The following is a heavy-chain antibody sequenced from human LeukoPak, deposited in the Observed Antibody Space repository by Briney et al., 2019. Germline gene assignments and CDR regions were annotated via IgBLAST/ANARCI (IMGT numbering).Heavy chain of an antibody. J-gene: IGHJ4*02. Sequence: GGSLRLSCAASGFTFSNYWMSWVRQAPGKGLDWVANIRQDGSENYYVDSVRGRFTISRDNPKNSLYLQLNSLRAEDTAVYHCATPPGGLLWFGELRYWGRGALVTVSS. CDR3: ATPPGGLLWFGELRY. CDR2: IRQDGSEN. D-gene: IGHD3-10*01. CDR1: GFTFSNYW. V-gene: IGHV3-7*05.